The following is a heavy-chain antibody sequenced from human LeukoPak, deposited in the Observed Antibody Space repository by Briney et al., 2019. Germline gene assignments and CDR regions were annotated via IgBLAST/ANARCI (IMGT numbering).Heavy chain of an antibody. CDR2: FDPEDGET. CDR1: GYTLTELS. CDR3: ATDRLLMGMGRRHAFDI. D-gene: IGHD3-3*01. V-gene: IGHV1-24*01. Sequence: ASVKVSCTVSGYTLTELSMHWVRQAPGKGLEWMGGFDPEDGETIYAQKFQGRVTMTEDTSTDTAYMELSSLRSEDTAVYYCATDRLLMGMGRRHAFDIWGQGTMVTVSS. J-gene: IGHJ3*02.